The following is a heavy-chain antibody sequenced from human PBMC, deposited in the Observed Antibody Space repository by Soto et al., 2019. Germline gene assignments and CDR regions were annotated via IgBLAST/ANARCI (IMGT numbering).Heavy chain of an antibody. J-gene: IGHJ4*02. D-gene: IGHD3-22*01. CDR1: GGTFNSHT. CDR3: AIVNYDEKFDYSVMDD. CDR2: TIPILGIT. Sequence: SVKVSCKASGGTFNSHTISWVRLAPGQGLEWMGRTIPILGITNYAQNFQGRLTLTADTSTRTASMELSSLRSEDTAVYYCAIVNYDEKFDYSVMDDWGQGTMVTVSS. V-gene: IGHV1-69*02.